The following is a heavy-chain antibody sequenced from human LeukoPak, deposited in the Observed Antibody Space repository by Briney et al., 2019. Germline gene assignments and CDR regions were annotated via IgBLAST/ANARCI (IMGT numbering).Heavy chain of an antibody. CDR1: GYTFTGCY. V-gene: IGHV1-2*02. D-gene: IGHD1-14*01. CDR2: INPNSGGT. CDR3: ARGLGTGVTYYYGMDV. Sequence: ASVKVSCKASGYTFTGCYMHWVRQAPGQGLEWMGWINPNSGGTNYAQKFQGRVTMTRDTSISTAYMELSRLRSDDTAVYYCARGLGTGVTYYYGMDVWGQGTTVTVSS. J-gene: IGHJ6*02.